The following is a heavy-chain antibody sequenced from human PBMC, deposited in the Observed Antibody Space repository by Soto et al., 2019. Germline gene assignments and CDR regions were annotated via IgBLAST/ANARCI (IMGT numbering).Heavy chain of an antibody. CDR3: AGETSDYDILTAPTTFDI. CDR2: INHSGST. Sequence: QVQLQQWGAGLLKPSETLSLTCAVSGGSFSGYYWSWIRQPPGKGLEWIGEINHSGSTDYIPSLMSRVNISVDTSKMQSSLKVSSVTAADTAVYYCAGETSDYDILTAPTTFDIWGQGTMVTVSS. CDR1: GGSFSGYY. V-gene: IGHV4-34*02. J-gene: IGHJ3*02. D-gene: IGHD3-9*01.